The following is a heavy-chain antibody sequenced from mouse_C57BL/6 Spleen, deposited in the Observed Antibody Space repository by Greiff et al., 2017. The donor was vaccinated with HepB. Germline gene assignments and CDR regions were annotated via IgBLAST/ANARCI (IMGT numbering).Heavy chain of an antibody. Sequence: QVQLKESGAELVRPGASVKLSCKASGYTFTDYYINWVKQRPGQGLEWIARIYPGSGNTYYNEKFKGKATLTAEKSSSTAYMQLSSLTSEDSAVYFCARWSYAMDYWGQGTSVTVSS. CDR1: GYTFTDYY. V-gene: IGHV1-76*01. CDR2: IYPGSGNT. CDR3: ARWSYAMDY. D-gene: IGHD1-1*02. J-gene: IGHJ4*01.